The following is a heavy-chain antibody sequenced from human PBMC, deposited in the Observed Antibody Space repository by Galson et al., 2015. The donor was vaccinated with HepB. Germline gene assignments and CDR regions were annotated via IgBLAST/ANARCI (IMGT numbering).Heavy chain of an antibody. J-gene: IGHJ4*02. Sequence: SLRLSCAASGFTFSSYWMHWVRQAPGKGLVWVSRINSDGSSTSYADSVKGRFTISRDNAKNTLYLQMNSLRAEDTAVYYCATYGDYGFFGGYWGQGTLVTVSS. V-gene: IGHV3-74*01. CDR1: GFTFSSYW. CDR3: ATYGDYGFFGGY. CDR2: INSDGSST. D-gene: IGHD4-17*01.